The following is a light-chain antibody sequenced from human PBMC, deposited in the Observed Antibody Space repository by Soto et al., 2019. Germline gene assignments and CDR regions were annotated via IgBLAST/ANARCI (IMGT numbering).Light chain of an antibody. V-gene: IGKV1-12*01. CDR2: AAS. CDR3: QQANSFPIT. J-gene: IGKJ5*01. CDR1: QGIGSW. Sequence: DIQMTQSPSSVSASVGGRVTVTCRASQGIGSWLAWYQKKPGKAPILLIYAASSLQSGVPSRFSGSGSGTDFTLTISSPQPEDCAIYFCQQANSFPITFGQGTRLEIK.